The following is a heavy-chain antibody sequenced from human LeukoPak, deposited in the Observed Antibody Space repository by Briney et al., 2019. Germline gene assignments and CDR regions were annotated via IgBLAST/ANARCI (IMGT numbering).Heavy chain of an antibody. Sequence: PGGSLRLSCAASGFALSTYEMSWVRQAPGKGLEWIADITISGQTKNYADSVKGRFTISRDNAMSSLYLQMNSLRVEDTGVFYCARGDPHADLWGQGTLVTVSS. V-gene: IGHV3-48*03. CDR3: ARGDPHADL. CDR2: ITISGQTK. CDR1: GFALSTYE. J-gene: IGHJ5*02.